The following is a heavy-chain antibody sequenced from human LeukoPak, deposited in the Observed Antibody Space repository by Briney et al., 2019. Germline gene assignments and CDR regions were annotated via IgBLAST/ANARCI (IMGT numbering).Heavy chain of an antibody. Sequence: GASVKVSCKASGYTFTSYGISWVRQAPGQGLEWMGWISAYNGNTNYAQKLQGRVTMTTDTSTSTACMELRSLRSDDTAVYYCARQPSGYEPFDYWGQGTLVTVSS. CDR3: ARQPSGYEPFDY. V-gene: IGHV1-18*04. J-gene: IGHJ4*02. D-gene: IGHD5-12*01. CDR1: GYTFTSYG. CDR2: ISAYNGNT.